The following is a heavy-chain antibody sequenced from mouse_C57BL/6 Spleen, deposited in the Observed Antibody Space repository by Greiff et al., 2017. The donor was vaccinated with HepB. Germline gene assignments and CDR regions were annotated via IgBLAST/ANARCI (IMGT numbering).Heavy chain of an antibody. CDR3: AREGDDGYPFFDY. Sequence: DVKLQESGPGLVKPSQSLSLTCSVTGYSITSGYYWNWIRQFPGNKLEWMGYISYDGSNNYNPSLKNRISITRDTSKNQFFLKLNSVTTEDTATYYCAREGDDGYPFFDYWGQGTTLTVSS. D-gene: IGHD2-3*01. J-gene: IGHJ2*01. CDR1: GYSITSGYY. V-gene: IGHV3-6*01. CDR2: ISYDGSN.